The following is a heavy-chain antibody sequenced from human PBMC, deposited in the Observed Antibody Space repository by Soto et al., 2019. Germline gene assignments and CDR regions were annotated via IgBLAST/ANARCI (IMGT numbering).Heavy chain of an antibody. CDR1: GFTFRSYV. J-gene: IGHJ1*01. Sequence: ESGGGVVQPGTSLRVSCVGSGFTFRSYVIHWVRQAPGKGLEWVALTSYDGSDKYYGDSVRGRFTISRDNSRNTVDLQTDSLRLEDTALYYCARWGTTGGLDVWGQGTLVSVSS. D-gene: IGHD3-16*01. CDR2: TSYDGSDK. V-gene: IGHV3-30*19. CDR3: ARWGTTGGLDV.